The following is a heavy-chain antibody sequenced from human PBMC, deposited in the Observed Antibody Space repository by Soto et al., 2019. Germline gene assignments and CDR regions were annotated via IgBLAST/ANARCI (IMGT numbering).Heavy chain of an antibody. CDR2: IYYSGST. CDR3: ASPSSGWYYYYYGMDV. J-gene: IGHJ6*02. Sequence: SETLSLTCTVSGGSISSSSYYWGWIRQPPGKGLEWIGSIYYSGSTYYNPSLKSRVTISVDTSKNQFSLKLSSVTAADTAVYYCASPSSGWYYYYYGMDVWGQGTTGTVS. D-gene: IGHD6-19*01. CDR1: GGSISSSSYY. V-gene: IGHV4-39*01.